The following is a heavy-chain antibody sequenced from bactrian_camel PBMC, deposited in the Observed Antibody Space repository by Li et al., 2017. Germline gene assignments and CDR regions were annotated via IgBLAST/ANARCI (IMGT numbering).Heavy chain of an antibody. Sequence: HVQLVESGGGLVQPGGSLRLSCAASGSYPYSYCMGWFRQAPGKGLEWVATIDYSDRTTYSDSVKGRFTISRDNAKNTLFLQMNSLRTDDTAVYYCAAEGGVIIAAGYDYWGRGTQVTVS. CDR2: IDYSDRT. D-gene: IGHD4*01. CDR3: AAEGGVIIAAGYDY. J-gene: IGHJ4*01. V-gene: IGHV3-2*01. CDR1: GSYPYSYC.